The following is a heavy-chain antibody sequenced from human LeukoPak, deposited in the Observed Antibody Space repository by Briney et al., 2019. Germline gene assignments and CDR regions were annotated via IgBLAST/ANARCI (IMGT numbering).Heavy chain of an antibody. D-gene: IGHD6-19*01. CDR1: GDSISSGTYD. V-gene: IGHV4-61*02. J-gene: IGHJ4*02. CDR2: IYTSGST. Sequence: PSETLSLTCTVSGDSISSGTYDWNWIRQPAGKGLEWIGRIYTSGSTNYNPSLRSRVTISVDTSENQISLKLTSVTAADTAVYYCARDRQWLLDYWGQGTLVTVSS. CDR3: ARDRQWLLDY.